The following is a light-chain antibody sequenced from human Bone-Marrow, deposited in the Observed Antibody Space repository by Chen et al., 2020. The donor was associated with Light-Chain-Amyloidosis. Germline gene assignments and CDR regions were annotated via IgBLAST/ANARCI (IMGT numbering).Light chain of an antibody. Sequence: SYELTQPPSVSVSPGHTARITCSGDDLPTKYAYWYQQKPGQAPVLVIHRDTERPSGISERLSGSSSGTTAMLTISGVQAEDEADYNCQSADSSGTYEVIFGGGTKLNVL. J-gene: IGLJ2*01. CDR1: DLPTKY. CDR2: RDT. V-gene: IGLV3-25*03. CDR3: QSADSSGTYEVI.